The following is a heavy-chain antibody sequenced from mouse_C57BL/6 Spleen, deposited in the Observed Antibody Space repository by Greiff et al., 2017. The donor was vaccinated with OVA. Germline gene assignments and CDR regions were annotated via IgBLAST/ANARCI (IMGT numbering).Heavy chain of an antibody. V-gene: IGHV14-4*01. J-gene: IGHJ2*01. D-gene: IGHD2-5*01. CDR1: GFNIKDDY. CDR2: IDPENGDT. CDR3: TTYYSNYPFDY. Sequence: VQLQQSGAELVRPGASVKLSCTASGFNIKDDYMHWVKQRPEQGLEWIGWIDPENGDTEYASKFQGKATITADTSSNTAYLQLSSLTSEDTAVYYCTTYYSNYPFDYWGQGTTLTVSS.